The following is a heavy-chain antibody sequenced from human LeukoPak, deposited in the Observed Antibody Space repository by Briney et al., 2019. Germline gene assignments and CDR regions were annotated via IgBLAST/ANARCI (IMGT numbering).Heavy chain of an antibody. V-gene: IGHV3-48*03. D-gene: IGHD1-26*01. CDR3: ARIKYSGSYYAPDY. CDR2: ISSSGSTI. CDR1: GFTFSSYE. Sequence: GGSLRLSCAASGFTFSSYEMNWVRQAPGKGLEWVSYISSSGSTIYYADSVKGRFTISRDNAKNSLYLQMNSLRAEDTAVYYCARIKYSGSYYAPDYWGQGTLVTVSS. J-gene: IGHJ4*02.